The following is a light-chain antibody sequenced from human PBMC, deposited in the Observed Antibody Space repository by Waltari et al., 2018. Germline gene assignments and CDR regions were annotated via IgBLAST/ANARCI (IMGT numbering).Light chain of an antibody. CDR3: QSYDRDLNAVL. CDR1: SSNIGAGYD. J-gene: IGLJ2*01. V-gene: IGLV1-40*01. CDR2: RDD. Sequence: QSVLTQPPSVSGAPGQSVPISCTGSSSNIGAGYDVHWYQQIPGSAPKVLIYRDDNRPSGVPGRFSGSKSGTSASLSVTGLHVEDEADYFCQSYDRDLNAVLFGGGTKLTVL.